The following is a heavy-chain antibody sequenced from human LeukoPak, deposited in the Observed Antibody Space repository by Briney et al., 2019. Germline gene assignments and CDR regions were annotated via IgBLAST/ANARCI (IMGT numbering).Heavy chain of an antibody. CDR2: MNPNSGNT. V-gene: IGHV1-8*01. D-gene: IGHD5-12*01. Sequence: AASVTVSCKASGYTFTNYDISWVRQATGQGLEWMGWMNPNSGNTGYAEKFQGRVTMTRDTSISTAYMELSSLRSDDTAVYYCARNSGLADCWGQGTLVTVSS. CDR1: GYTFTNYD. J-gene: IGHJ4*02. CDR3: ARNSGLADC.